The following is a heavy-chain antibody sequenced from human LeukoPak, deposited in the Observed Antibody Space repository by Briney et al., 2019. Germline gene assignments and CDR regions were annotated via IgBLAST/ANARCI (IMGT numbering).Heavy chain of an antibody. CDR3: ARESPYCTNGVCYMGVDY. J-gene: IGHJ4*02. CDR2: INPNSGGT. D-gene: IGHD2-8*01. Sequence: ASVKVSCKASGYTFTGYYMHWVRQAPGQGPEWMGWINPNSGGTNYAQKFQGRVTMTRDTSISTAYMELSRLRSDDTAVYYCARESPYCTNGVCYMGVDYWGQGTLVTVSS. V-gene: IGHV1-2*02. CDR1: GYTFTGYY.